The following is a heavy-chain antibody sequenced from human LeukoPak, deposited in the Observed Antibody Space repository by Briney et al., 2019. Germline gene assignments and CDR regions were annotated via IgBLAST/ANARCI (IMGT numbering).Heavy chain of an antibody. V-gene: IGHV1-8*03. J-gene: IGHJ5*02. Sequence: ASVKVSCKASGYTFTSYDINWVRQATGQGLEWMGWMNPNSGNTGYAQKFQGRVTITRNTSIGTAYMELSSLRSEDTAVYYCARAPRITMVRGVIYWFDPWGQGTLVTVSS. CDR2: MNPNSGNT. CDR1: GYTFTSYD. CDR3: ARAPRITMVRGVIYWFDP. D-gene: IGHD3-10*01.